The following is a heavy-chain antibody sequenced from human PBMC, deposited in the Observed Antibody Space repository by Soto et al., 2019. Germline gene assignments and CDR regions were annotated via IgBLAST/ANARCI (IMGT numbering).Heavy chain of an antibody. CDR1: GLTFRSYA. Sequence: GGSLRLSCAASGLTFRSYAMSWAGQAPGKGLEWVSAISGSGGSTYYADSVKGRFTIARDNTKNTHYLQMNSLRAEDTAVYYCAKDYEVLMGYATVFDYWGQGTLVTVSS. J-gene: IGHJ4*02. V-gene: IGHV3-23*01. D-gene: IGHD2-8*01. CDR2: ISGSGGST. CDR3: AKDYEVLMGYATVFDY.